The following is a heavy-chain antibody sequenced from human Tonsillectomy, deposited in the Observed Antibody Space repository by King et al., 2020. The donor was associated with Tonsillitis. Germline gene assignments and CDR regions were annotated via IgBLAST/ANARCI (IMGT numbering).Heavy chain of an antibody. Sequence: TLKESGPVLVKPTQTLTLTCTFSGFSLSTSGMCVSWIRQPPGKALEWLALIDWDDDKYYSTSLKTRLTISKDTSKNQVVLTMTNMDPVDTATYYCARISGGYSSGWYYYYYGMDVWGQGTTVTVSS. V-gene: IGHV2-70*01. CDR3: ARISGGYSSGWYYYYYGMDV. J-gene: IGHJ6*02. D-gene: IGHD6-19*01. CDR2: IDWDDDK. CDR1: GFSLSTSGMC.